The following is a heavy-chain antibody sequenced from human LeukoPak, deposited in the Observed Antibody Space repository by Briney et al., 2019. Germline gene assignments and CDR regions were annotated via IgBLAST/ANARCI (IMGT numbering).Heavy chain of an antibody. CDR2: IHHSGSS. V-gene: IGHV4-31*03. J-gene: IGHJ4*02. D-gene: IGHD3-10*01. CDR1: ADSLRSGGHY. CDR3: ARGGNRFGGFYFDY. Sequence: SETLSLTCTVSADSLRSGGHYWPCIRQLPGKGVESIGFIHHSGSSRHNPSLKDRVNISVAASRKQFTLRLSAVTAADTAVYYCARGGNRFGGFYFDYWGQGIQVIVSS.